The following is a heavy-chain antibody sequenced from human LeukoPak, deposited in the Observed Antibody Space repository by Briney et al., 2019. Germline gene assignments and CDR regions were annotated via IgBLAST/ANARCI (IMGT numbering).Heavy chain of an antibody. CDR3: ARDRIFTRYSGTVGAFDI. CDR2: ISAYNGNT. Sequence: WASVKVSCKASGYTFTSYGISWVRQAPGQGLEWMGWISAYNGNTNYAQKLQGRVTMTTDTSTSTAYMELRSLRSDDTAVYYCARDRIFTRYSGTVGAFDIWGQGTMVTVSS. CDR1: GYTFTSYG. J-gene: IGHJ3*02. D-gene: IGHD1-26*01. V-gene: IGHV1-18*01.